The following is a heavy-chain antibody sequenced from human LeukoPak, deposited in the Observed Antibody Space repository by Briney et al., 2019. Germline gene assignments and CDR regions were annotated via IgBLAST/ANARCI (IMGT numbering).Heavy chain of an antibody. Sequence: SVKVSCKASGGTFSSHGFSWVRQAPGQGLEWMGGIIPIFGATNYAQKFQGRVTITTDDSTSTGYTELSSLRSEDTAVYYCARRWPHSSGYYLFDYWGQGTLVTASS. D-gene: IGHD3-22*01. CDR3: ARRWPHSSGYYLFDY. J-gene: IGHJ4*02. CDR1: GGTFSSHG. CDR2: IIPIFGAT. V-gene: IGHV1-69*05.